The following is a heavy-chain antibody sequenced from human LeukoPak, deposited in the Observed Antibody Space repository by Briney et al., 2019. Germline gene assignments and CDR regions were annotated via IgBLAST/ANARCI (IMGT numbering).Heavy chain of an antibody. V-gene: IGHV3-23*01. CDR2: ISNSGYST. J-gene: IGHJ2*01. CDR1: GFPFSRLA. D-gene: IGHD1-26*01. Sequence: GGSLRLSCAASGFPFSRLAMTWVRQPPGKGLQWVSAISNSGYSTNYANSVKGRFTISRDNSIDTLYLQMNSLRADDTAIYYCARCRGSGGEYWNFDLWGRGILVTVSS. CDR3: ARCRGSGGEYWNFDL.